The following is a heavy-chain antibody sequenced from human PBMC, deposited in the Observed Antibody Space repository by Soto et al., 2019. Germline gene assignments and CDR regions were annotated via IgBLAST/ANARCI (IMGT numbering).Heavy chain of an antibody. Sequence: PGWSLRLSCASSVFTFISYAMSWVRQAPGKGLEWVSAISGSGGSTYYADSVKGRFTISRDNSKNTLYLQMNSLRAEDTAVYYCAKLRIAVAAGHFDYWGQGTLVTVSS. D-gene: IGHD6-19*01. J-gene: IGHJ4*02. V-gene: IGHV3-23*01. CDR3: AKLRIAVAAGHFDY. CDR1: VFTFISYA. CDR2: ISGSGGST.